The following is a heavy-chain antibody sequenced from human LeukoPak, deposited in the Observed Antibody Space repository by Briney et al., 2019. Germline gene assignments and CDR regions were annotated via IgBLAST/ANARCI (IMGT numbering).Heavy chain of an antibody. CDR3: ARVAEGDYVLDYYYGMDV. V-gene: IGHV3-21*01. Sequence: GGSLRLSCAASGFTFSSYSMNWVRQAPGEGLEWVSSISSSSSYIYYADSVKGRFTISRDNAKNSLYLQMNSLRAEDTAVYYCARVAEGDYVLDYYYGMDVWGQGTTVTVSS. J-gene: IGHJ6*02. CDR2: ISSSSSYI. CDR1: GFTFSSYS. D-gene: IGHD4-17*01.